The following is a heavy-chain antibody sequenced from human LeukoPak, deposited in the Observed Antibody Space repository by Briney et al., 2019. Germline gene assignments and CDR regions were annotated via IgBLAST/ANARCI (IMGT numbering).Heavy chain of an antibody. V-gene: IGHV4-59*01. D-gene: IGHD5-12*01. J-gene: IGHJ4*02. CDR1: GGSISSYY. CDR3: ARTPIVAPMGYFDY. CDR2: IYYSGST. Sequence: SETLSLTCTVSGGSISSYYWSWIRQPPGKGLEWIGYIYYSGSTNYSPSLKSRVTISVDTSKNQFSLKLSSVTAADTAVYYCARTPIVAPMGYFDYWGQGTLVTVSS.